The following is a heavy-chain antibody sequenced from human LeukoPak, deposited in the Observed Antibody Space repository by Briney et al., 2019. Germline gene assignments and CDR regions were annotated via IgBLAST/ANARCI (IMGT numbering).Heavy chain of an antibody. CDR1: GGSISSSSHY. D-gene: IGHD3-16*01. V-gene: IGHV4-39*07. Sequence: SETLSLTCTVSGGSISSSSHYWGWIRQPPGKGLQWIGSFYYSGSTYYNPSLKSRVTISVDTSKNQFSLKLSSVTAADTAVYYCARAGGADRYYFDYWGQGTLVTVSS. CDR2: FYYSGST. CDR3: ARAGGADRYYFDY. J-gene: IGHJ4*02.